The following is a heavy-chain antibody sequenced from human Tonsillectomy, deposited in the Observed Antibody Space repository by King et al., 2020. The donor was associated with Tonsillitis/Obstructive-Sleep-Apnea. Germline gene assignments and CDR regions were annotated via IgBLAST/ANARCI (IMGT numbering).Heavy chain of an antibody. D-gene: IGHD1-26*01. J-gene: IGHJ4*02. Sequence: VQLVESGGGLVQPGRSLRLSCAASGFTFDDYAMHWVRQAPGKGLEWVSGISWNSGNIDYADSVKGRFTISRDNAKNSLYLQMNSLRAEDTALYYCVKDPASELIPGDYFDYWGQGTLVTVSS. CDR3: VKDPASELIPGDYFDY. CDR2: ISWNSGNI. CDR1: GFTFDDYA. V-gene: IGHV3-9*01.